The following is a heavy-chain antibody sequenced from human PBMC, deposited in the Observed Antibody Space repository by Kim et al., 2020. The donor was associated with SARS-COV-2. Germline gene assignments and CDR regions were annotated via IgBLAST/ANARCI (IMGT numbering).Heavy chain of an antibody. CDR1: GGTFSSYA. CDR3: ASEWFGELLLNNYFDY. D-gene: IGHD3-10*01. CDR2: IIPIFGTA. J-gene: IGHJ4*02. Sequence: SVKVSCKASGGTFSSYAISWVRQAPGQGLEWMGGIIPIFGTANYAQKFQGRVTITADESTSTAYMELSSLRSEDTAVYYCASEWFGELLLNNYFDYWGQGTLVTVSS. V-gene: IGHV1-69*13.